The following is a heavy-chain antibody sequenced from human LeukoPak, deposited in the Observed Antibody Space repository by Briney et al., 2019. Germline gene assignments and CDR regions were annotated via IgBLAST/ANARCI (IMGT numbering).Heavy chain of an antibody. CDR1: GGSISSYY. CDR2: IYTSGST. Sequence: SETLSLTCTVSGGSISSYYWSWIRQPAGKGLEWIGRIYTSGSTNYNPSLKSRVTISVDTSKNQFSLKLSSVTAADTAVYYCARINERYYDKGAFDIWGQGTMVTVSS. J-gene: IGHJ3*02. CDR3: ARINERYYDKGAFDI. D-gene: IGHD3-22*01. V-gene: IGHV4-4*07.